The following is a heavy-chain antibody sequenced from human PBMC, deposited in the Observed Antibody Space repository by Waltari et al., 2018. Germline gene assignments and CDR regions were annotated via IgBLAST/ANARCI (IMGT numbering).Heavy chain of an antibody. V-gene: IGHV4-30-4*01. D-gene: IGHD3-3*01. CDR2: MDDRWNT. CDR3: ARDGVEMGKGVGSWFDP. Sequence: QVQLQESGPGPVKPSQTLSLTCTFSGCSITRGKYFWSWIRQPPGKGLEWSRYMDDRWNTDYNPSLKSRVSMSVDTSKNQFSLKLTSVTAADTAVYYCARDGVEMGKGVGSWFDPWGQGTLVTVSS. J-gene: IGHJ5*02. CDR1: GCSITRGKYF.